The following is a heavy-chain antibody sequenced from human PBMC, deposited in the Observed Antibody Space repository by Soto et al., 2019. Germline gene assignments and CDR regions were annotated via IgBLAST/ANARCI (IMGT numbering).Heavy chain of an antibody. D-gene: IGHD1-26*01. V-gene: IGHV1-69*01. CDR1: GGTFSSYA. J-gene: IGHJ4*02. CDR2: IIPIFGTA. Sequence: QVQLVQSGAEVKKPGSSVKVSCKASGGTFSSYAISWVRQAPGQGLEWMGGIIPIFGTANYAQKFQGRVTNTADESTGTGYMGLGSLRSEDTAVYYCAGGGGGKLLHFDYWGQGTLVTVSS. CDR3: AGGGGGKLLHFDY.